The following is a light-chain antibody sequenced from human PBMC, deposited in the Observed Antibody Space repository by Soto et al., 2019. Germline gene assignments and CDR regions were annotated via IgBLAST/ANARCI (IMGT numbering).Light chain of an antibody. CDR1: QSVSSN. J-gene: IGKJ1*01. CDR3: QQYNNGPRT. Sequence: EIVMTQSPATLSVSPGERATLSCRARQSVSSNLAWYQQKPGQAPRLLIYGASTRATGIPARFSGSGSGTEFTRTISSLQSEDVAVYYCQQYNNGPRTFGQGTKVEIK. V-gene: IGKV3-15*01. CDR2: GAS.